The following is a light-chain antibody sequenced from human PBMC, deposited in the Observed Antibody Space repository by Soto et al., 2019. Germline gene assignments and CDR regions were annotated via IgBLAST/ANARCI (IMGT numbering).Light chain of an antibody. V-gene: IGKV1-39*01. CDR2: TTS. CDR3: QHRSNWPLT. J-gene: IGKJ4*01. CDR1: QSISSY. Sequence: DLQMTQSPSSLSASVGDRVSITCRASQSISSYLNWYKQKPGKAPKLLSYTTSTLQSGVPSRFSGSGSGTDFALTISSLQPEDFEVYYCQHRSNWPLTFGGGTKVDIK.